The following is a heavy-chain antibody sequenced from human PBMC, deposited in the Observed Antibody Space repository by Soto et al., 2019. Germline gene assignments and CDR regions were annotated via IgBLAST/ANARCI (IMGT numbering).Heavy chain of an antibody. Sequence: ASVKVSCKASGYTFTSYGISWVRQAPGQGLEWMGWISAYNGNTNYAQKLQGRVTMTTDTSTSTAYMELRSLRSDDTAVYYCAREIRIAAAGVGWFDPWGQGTLVTVSS. V-gene: IGHV1-18*01. D-gene: IGHD6-13*01. J-gene: IGHJ5*02. CDR2: ISAYNGNT. CDR3: AREIRIAAAGVGWFDP. CDR1: GYTFTSYG.